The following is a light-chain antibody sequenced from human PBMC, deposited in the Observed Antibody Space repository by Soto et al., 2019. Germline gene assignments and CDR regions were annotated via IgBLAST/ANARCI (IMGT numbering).Light chain of an antibody. CDR1: TIESKS. CDR2: VDS. Sequence: SYELTQPPSVSVAPGQTARITCGGNTIESKSIHWYQQRPGQPPVLVIYVDSDRHSGIPDRFSASTSGNTAAVTISRVEAGDEADYYCQVWDTISDHYVFGSGTKLTVL. CDR3: QVWDTISDHYV. V-gene: IGLV3-21*02. J-gene: IGLJ1*01.